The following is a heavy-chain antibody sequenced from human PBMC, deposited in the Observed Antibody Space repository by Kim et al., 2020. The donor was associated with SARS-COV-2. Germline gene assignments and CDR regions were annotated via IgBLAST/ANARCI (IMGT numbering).Heavy chain of an antibody. CDR3: ARDAPSSLWFGVLLSRYGMDV. Sequence: GGSLRLSCAASGFTFSSYTMTWVRQAPGKGLEWVSYISSSGGTIYYADSVKGRFTISRDNAKNSLYLQMNSLRDEDTAVYYCARDAPSSLWFGVLLSRYGMDVWGQGTTVTVSS. V-gene: IGHV3-48*02. CDR2: ISSSGGTI. J-gene: IGHJ6*02. D-gene: IGHD3-10*01. CDR1: GFTFSSYT.